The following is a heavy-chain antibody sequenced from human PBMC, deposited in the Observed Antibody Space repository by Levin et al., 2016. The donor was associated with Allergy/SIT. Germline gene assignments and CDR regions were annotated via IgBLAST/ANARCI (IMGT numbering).Heavy chain of an antibody. CDR3: ARGPQDYIDSTRGAFDF. D-gene: IGHD3-22*01. J-gene: IGHJ3*01. Sequence: WIRPAPREGPEWVAVISYDGGNEYYAESVKGRFTISRDNSKSTLALQINRLRPEDTAIYFCARGPQDYIDSTRGAFDFWGPGTVVTVSS. V-gene: IGHV3-30*04. CDR2: ISYDGGNE.